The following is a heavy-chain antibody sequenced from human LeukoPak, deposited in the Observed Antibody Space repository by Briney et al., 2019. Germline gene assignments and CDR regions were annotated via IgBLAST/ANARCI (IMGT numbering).Heavy chain of an antibody. V-gene: IGHV3-48*04. J-gene: IGHJ4*02. D-gene: IGHD5-24*01. Sequence: GGSLRLSCAASGFTFSSYGMNWVRQAPGRGLEWVSYISGSSDAIHYADSVKGRFTISRDNAKNSLYLQMYSLRPEDTAVYYCARDKGYNSAYWGRGTLVTVSS. CDR1: GFTFSSYG. CDR2: ISGSSDAI. CDR3: ARDKGYNSAY.